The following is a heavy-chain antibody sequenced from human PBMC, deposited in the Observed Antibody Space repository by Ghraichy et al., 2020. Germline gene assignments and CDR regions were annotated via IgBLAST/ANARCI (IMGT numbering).Heavy chain of an antibody. J-gene: IGHJ6*02. CDR3: ARTLHYGGNPNYYYGMDV. Sequence: QTLSLTCTFSGFSLSTSGMCVSWIRQPPGKALEWLARIDWDDDKYYSTSLKTRLTISKDTSKNQVVLTMTNMDPVDTATYYCARTLHYGGNPNYYYGMDVWGQGTTVTVSS. CDR1: GFSLSTSGMC. CDR2: IDWDDDK. V-gene: IGHV2-70*11. D-gene: IGHD4-23*01.